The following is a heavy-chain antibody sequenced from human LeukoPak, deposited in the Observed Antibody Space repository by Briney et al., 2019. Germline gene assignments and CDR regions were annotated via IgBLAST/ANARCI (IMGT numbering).Heavy chain of an antibody. CDR1: GGSISSYY. D-gene: IGHD3-22*01. V-gene: IGHV4-34*01. Sequence: PSETLSLTCTVSGGSISSYYWSWIRQPPGKGLEWIGEINHSGSTNYNPSLKSRVTISVDTSKNQFSLKLSSVTAADTAVYYCARPYDSSGYYPNAVDVWGKGTTVTISS. CDR2: INHSGST. J-gene: IGHJ6*04. CDR3: ARPYDSSGYYPNAVDV.